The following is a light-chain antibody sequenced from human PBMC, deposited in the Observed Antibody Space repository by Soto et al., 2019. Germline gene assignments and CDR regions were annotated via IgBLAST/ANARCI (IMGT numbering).Light chain of an antibody. V-gene: IGLV2-8*01. CDR1: SSDVGGYNF. Sequence: QSALTQPPSASGSPGQSVTISCTGTSSDVGGYNFVSWYQHHPGKAPKLMIYEVAKRPSGVPDRFSGSKSGNTASLTVSGLQAEDEADYYRSSYAGSNNLFGGGTKLTVL. J-gene: IGLJ2*01. CDR2: EVA. CDR3: SSYAGSNNL.